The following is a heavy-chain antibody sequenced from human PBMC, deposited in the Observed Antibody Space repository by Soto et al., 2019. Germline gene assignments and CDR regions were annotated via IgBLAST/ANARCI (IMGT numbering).Heavy chain of an antibody. J-gene: IGHJ2*01. Sequence: EASVKVSCKASGGTFSSYAISWVRQAPGQGLEWMGGIIPIFGTANYAQKFQGRVTITADESTSTAYMELSSLRSEDTAVYYCARAVSDYGGSSSLFYWYFALWGRGTLVTASS. D-gene: IGHD4-17*01. V-gene: IGHV1-69*13. CDR2: IIPIFGTA. CDR1: GGTFSSYA. CDR3: ARAVSDYGGSSSLFYWYFAL.